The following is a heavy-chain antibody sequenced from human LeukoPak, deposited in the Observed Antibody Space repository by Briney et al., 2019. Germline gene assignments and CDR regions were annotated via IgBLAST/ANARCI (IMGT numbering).Heavy chain of an antibody. CDR2: IRSGGTYI. V-gene: IGHV3-21*01. CDR3: ARDGIFDF. Sequence: GGSLRLSCAASGFTFSTYSMHWVRQAPGKGLEWVSPIRSGGTYINYADSVKGRFTISRDDAKNSLYLQMNSLRAEDTAVYYCARDGIFDFWGQGTLVTVSS. J-gene: IGHJ4*02. CDR1: GFTFSTYS.